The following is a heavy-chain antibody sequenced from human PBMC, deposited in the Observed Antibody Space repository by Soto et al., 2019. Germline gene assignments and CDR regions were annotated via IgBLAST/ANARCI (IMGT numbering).Heavy chain of an antibody. CDR3: VREGNSYSGSSQGDFDY. D-gene: IGHD1-26*01. CDR1: GFTFSSYG. J-gene: IGHJ4*02. V-gene: IGHV3-33*01. CDR2: MWYDGSYK. Sequence: QVQLVESGGGVVQPGGSLKLSCAASGFTFSSYGMHWVRQAPGKGLEWVAVMWYDGSYKYYADSVKGRFTISRDNSKNTLYLQMNSLRAEDTALYSCVREGNSYSGSSQGDFDYWGQGTLVTVSS.